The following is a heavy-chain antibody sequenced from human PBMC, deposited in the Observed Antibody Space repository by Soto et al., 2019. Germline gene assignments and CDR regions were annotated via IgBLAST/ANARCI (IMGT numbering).Heavy chain of an antibody. CDR1: GFSLSTSGVG. CDR3: AHSVPGDYPSHGAFDI. CDR2: IYWDDDK. J-gene: IGHJ3*02. V-gene: IGHV2-5*02. Sequence: QITLKESGPPLVKPTQTLTLTCTFSGFSLSTSGVGVGWIRQPPGKALEWLALIYWDDDKRYSPSLKSRLTITKDTSKNQVVLTMTNMDPVDTATYYCAHSVPGDYPSHGAFDIWGQGTMVTVSS. D-gene: IGHD4-17*01.